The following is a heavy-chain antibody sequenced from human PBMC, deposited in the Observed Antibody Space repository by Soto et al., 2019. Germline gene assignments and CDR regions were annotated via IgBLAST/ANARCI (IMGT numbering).Heavy chain of an antibody. CDR3: AREPEDGVPGDY. J-gene: IGHJ4*02. CDR2: IIVSHDWP. V-gene: IGHV1-3*01. Sequence: VKLVQSGTEVKEPGASVRVFFKASGYNFTAHRLHWARQAPGQGREWMGWIIVSHDWPRYAPQFHGRLKFETDTSGTTSDMDWNRLTPDDTAGYFCAREPEDGVPGDYLGQGTPVFGSS. CDR1: GYNFTAHR. D-gene: IGHD2-8*01.